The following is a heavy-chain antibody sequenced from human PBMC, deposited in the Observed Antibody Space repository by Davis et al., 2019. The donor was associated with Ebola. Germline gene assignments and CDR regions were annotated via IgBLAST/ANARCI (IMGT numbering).Heavy chain of an antibody. Sequence: ASVKVSCKASGYTFTSYGISWVRQAPGQGLEWMGWISAYNGNTNYAQKLQGRVTMTTDTSTSTAYMELSSLRSEDTAVYYCARDPSGWGLYCGGDCYLDYWGQGTTVTVSS. CDR1: GYTFTSYG. CDR2: ISAYNGNT. CDR3: ARDPSGWGLYCGGDCYLDY. D-gene: IGHD2-21*02. J-gene: IGHJ4*03. V-gene: IGHV1-18*01.